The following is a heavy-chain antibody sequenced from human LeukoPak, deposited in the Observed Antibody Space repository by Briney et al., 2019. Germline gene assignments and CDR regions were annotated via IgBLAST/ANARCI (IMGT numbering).Heavy chain of an antibody. CDR3: ATGEVGATSDYFDY. D-gene: IGHD1-26*01. CDR2: FDPEDGET. J-gene: IGHJ4*02. Sequence: ASVKVSCKVSGYTLTELSMHWVRQAPGKGLERMGGFDPEDGETIYAQKFQGRVTMTEDTSTDTAYMELSSLRSEDTAVYYCATGEVGATSDYFDYWGQGTLVTVSS. V-gene: IGHV1-24*01. CDR1: GYTLTELS.